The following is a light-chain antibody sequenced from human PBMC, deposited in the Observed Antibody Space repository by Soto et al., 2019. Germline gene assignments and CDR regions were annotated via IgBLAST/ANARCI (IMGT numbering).Light chain of an antibody. J-gene: IGKJ5*01. V-gene: IGKV1-5*01. CDR3: QHYNSYWT. Sequence: DIQMTQSTSSLSASVGDRVTITCRTSQTISRALNWYQQKPGKAPKLLIYDASSLESGVPSRFSGSGSGTEFTLTISSLQPDDFATYYCQHYNSYWTFGQGTRLEIK. CDR2: DAS. CDR1: QTISRA.